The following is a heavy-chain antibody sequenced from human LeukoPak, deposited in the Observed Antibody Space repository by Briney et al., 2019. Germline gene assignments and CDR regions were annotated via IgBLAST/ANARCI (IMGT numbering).Heavy chain of an antibody. V-gene: IGHV3-9*01. CDR2: ISWNSGSI. J-gene: IGHJ4*02. Sequence: GGSLRLSCAASGFTFDDYAMHWVRQAPGKGLEWVSGISWNSGSIGYADSVKGRFTISRDNAKNSLYLQMNSLRAEDTAVYYCARDPPNWGQGTLVTVSS. CDR3: ARDPPN. CDR1: GFTFDDYA.